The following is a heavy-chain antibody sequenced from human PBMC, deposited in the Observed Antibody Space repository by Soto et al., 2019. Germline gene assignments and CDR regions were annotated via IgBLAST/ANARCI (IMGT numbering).Heavy chain of an antibody. V-gene: IGHV3-23*01. CDR3: AKGGYCSGGSCYSPFDY. J-gene: IGHJ4*02. Sequence: GGSLRLSCAASGFTFSSYAMSWVRQAPGKGLEWDSAISGSGGSTYYADSVKGRFTISRDNSKNTLYLQMNSLRAEDTAVYYCAKGGYCSGGSCYSPFDYWGQGTLVTVSS. CDR1: GFTFSSYA. CDR2: ISGSGGST. D-gene: IGHD2-15*01.